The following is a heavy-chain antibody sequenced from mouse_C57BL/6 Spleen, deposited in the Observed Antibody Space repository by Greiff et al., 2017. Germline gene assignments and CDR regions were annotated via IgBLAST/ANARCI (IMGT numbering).Heavy chain of an antibody. CDR2: IHPNSGST. CDR3: ARSGSSLNWYFDV. V-gene: IGHV1-64*01. J-gene: IGHJ1*03. Sequence: QVQLQQPGAELVKPGASVKLSCKASGYTFTSYWMHWVKQRPGQGLEWIGMIHPNSGSTNYNEKFKSKAKLTVDKSSSTAYMQLSSLTSEDSAVYCCARSGSSLNWYFDVWGTGTTVTVSA. D-gene: IGHD1-1*01. CDR1: GYTFTSYW.